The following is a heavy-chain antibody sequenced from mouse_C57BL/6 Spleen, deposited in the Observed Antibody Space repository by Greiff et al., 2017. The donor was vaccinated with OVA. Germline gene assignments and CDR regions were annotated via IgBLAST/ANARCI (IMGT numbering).Heavy chain of an antibody. J-gene: IGHJ2*01. CDR1: GYTFTSYW. D-gene: IGHD1-1*01. CDR2: IYPSDSET. V-gene: IGHV1-61*01. CDR3: ARHGSSNYFDY. Sequence: VQLQQPGAELVRPGSSVKLSCKASGYTFTSYWMDWVKQRPGQGLEWIGNIYPSDSETHYNQKFKDKATLTVDKASSTAYMQLSSLTSEDSAVYYCARHGSSNYFDYWGQGTTLTVSS.